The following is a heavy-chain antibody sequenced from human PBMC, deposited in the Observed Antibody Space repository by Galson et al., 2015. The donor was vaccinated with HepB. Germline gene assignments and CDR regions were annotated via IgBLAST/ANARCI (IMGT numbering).Heavy chain of an antibody. Sequence: SVKVSCKVSGYTLTELSMHWVRQAPGKGLEWMGGFDPEDGETIYAQKFQGRVTMTRDTSISTAYMELSRLRSDDTAVYYCAREDIVVVPAARYYYYYMDVWGKGTTVTVSS. V-gene: IGHV1-24*01. J-gene: IGHJ6*03. CDR2: FDPEDGET. D-gene: IGHD2-2*01. CDR3: AREDIVVVPAARYYYYYMDV. CDR1: GYTLTELS.